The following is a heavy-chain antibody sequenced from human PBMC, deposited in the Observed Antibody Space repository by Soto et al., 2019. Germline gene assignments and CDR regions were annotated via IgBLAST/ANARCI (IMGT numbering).Heavy chain of an antibody. CDR2: ISPMFGAA. CDR1: GGTFNTYA. V-gene: IGHV1-69*19. CDR3: AREVQVHTPAFVY. D-gene: IGHD3-10*01. Sequence: QVQLVQSGAEMKKPGSSVKVSCQSSGGTFNTYAMNWVRQAPGQGPEWMGDISPMFGAANYAPKFPGRVTIPADESKGTSYMQLTSLTSEDTALYFCAREVQVHTPAFVYWGQGTLVTVSS. J-gene: IGHJ4*02.